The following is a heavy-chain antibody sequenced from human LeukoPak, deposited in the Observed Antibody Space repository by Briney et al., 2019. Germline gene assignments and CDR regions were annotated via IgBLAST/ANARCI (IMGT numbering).Heavy chain of an antibody. CDR1: GVTFSGSA. Sequence: GGSLRLSCAASGVTFSGSALHWVRQASGKGLEWVGRIRSTANGYATAYAASVKGRFTISRDNAKDTLYLQMNSLTAEDTAVYYCARDGGGSSGYYWGLGYWGQGTLVTVSS. J-gene: IGHJ4*02. V-gene: IGHV3-73*01. CDR3: ARDGGGSSGYYWGLGY. D-gene: IGHD3-22*01. CDR2: IRSTANGYAT.